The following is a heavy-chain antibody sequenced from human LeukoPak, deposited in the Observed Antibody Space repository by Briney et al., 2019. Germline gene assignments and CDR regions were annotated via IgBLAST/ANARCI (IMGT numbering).Heavy chain of an antibody. J-gene: IGHJ4*02. CDR3: ARDLGLDSSGYYGDY. V-gene: IGHV1-2*06. CDR1: GYTFTGYY. D-gene: IGHD3-22*01. CDR2: INPNSGGT. Sequence: ASVKVSCKDSGYTFTGYYMHWVRQTPGQGLEWMGRINPNSGGTNYAQKFQGRVTMTRDTSISTAYMELSRLRSDDTAVYYCARDLGLDSSGYYGDYWGQGTLVTVSS.